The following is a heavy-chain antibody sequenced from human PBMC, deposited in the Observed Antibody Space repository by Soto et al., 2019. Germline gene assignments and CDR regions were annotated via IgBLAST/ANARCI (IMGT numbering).Heavy chain of an antibody. J-gene: IGHJ3*02. CDR2: ITPFNGYT. CDR3: ATSGPSYSWNDSPIRGVPFDI. Sequence: GASVKVSCKASGYTFTYRYLHWMRQAPGQALEWMGWITPFNGYTNYAQKFQDRVTFTRDGSMTTVYMELSSLRSEDTAMYYCATSGPSYSWNDSPIRGVPFDIWGQGTMVTVSS. D-gene: IGHD1-1*01. CDR1: GYTFTYRY. V-gene: IGHV1-45*02.